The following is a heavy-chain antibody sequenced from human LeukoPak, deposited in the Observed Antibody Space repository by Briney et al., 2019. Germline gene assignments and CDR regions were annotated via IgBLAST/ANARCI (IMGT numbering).Heavy chain of an antibody. CDR2: IIPILGIA. CDR1: GGTFSSYA. D-gene: IGHD5-18*01. CDR3: ARVDTAMVIDY. Sequence: SVKVSCKAPGGTFSSYAISWVRQAPGQGLEWMGRIIPILGIANYAQKFQGRVTITADKSTSTAYMELSSLRSEDTAVYYCARVDTAMVIDYWGQGTLVTVSS. V-gene: IGHV1-69*04. J-gene: IGHJ4*02.